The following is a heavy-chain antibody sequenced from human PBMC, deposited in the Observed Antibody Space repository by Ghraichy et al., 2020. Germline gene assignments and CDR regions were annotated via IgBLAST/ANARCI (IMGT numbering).Heavy chain of an antibody. Sequence: GGSLRLSCAASGFTFTNYWMHWVRQAPGKGLVWVSRISGDGSTTASADSVKGRFTISRDNANNMLYLQMNKLRAEDTAVYYCARGGLHSSFDYWGQGTLVTVSS. CDR2: ISGDGSTT. CDR1: GFTFTNYW. CDR3: ARGGLHSSFDY. V-gene: IGHV3-74*01. D-gene: IGHD4-11*01. J-gene: IGHJ4*02.